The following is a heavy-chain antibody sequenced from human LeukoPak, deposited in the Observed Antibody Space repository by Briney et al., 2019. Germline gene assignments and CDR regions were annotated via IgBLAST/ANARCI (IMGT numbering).Heavy chain of an antibody. CDR2: IRYDGTDK. Sequence: GGSLRLSCAAAGFTFSTYDRHWGRQAAGKRVEWGAFIRYDGTDKYYADSMKGRFTISRDNSKNTLYLQMNSLRPEDTAVYYCAKRGGSFIGYFDYWGQGTLVTVSS. D-gene: IGHD1-26*01. J-gene: IGHJ4*02. CDR3: AKRGGSFIGYFDY. V-gene: IGHV3-30*02. CDR1: GFTFSTYD.